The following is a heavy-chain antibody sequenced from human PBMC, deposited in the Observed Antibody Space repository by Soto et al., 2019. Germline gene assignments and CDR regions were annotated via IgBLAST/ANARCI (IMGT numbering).Heavy chain of an antibody. CDR3: AKDLDRGYSGSYPRKPNGVY. V-gene: IGHV3-23*01. J-gene: IGHJ4*02. D-gene: IGHD1-26*01. CDR2: ISGSGGST. Sequence: GGSLRLSCAASGFTFSSYAMSWVRQAPGKGLEWVSAISGSGGSTYYADSVKGRFTISRDNSKNTLYLQMNSLRAEDTAVYYCAKDLDRGYSGSYPRKPNGVYWGQGTLVTVSS. CDR1: GFTFSSYA.